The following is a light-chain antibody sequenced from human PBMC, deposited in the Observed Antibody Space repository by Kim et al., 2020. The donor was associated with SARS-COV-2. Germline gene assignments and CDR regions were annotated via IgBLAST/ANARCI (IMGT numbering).Light chain of an antibody. Sequence: GPSITIACTGTSSVSAGYNYVSWYQQHPGKAPNLMIYGVSSRPSGITDRFSGSKAGNTASLTISGLQAEDEADYYCSSYTSSSTVIFGGGTKLTVL. J-gene: IGLJ2*01. V-gene: IGLV2-14*03. CDR3: SSYTSSSTVI. CDR1: SSVSAGYNY. CDR2: GVS.